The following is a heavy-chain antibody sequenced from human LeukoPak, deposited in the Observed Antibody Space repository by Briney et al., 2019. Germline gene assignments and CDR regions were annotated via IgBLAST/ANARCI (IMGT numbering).Heavy chain of an antibody. CDR2: ISWNSGSI. CDR3: AKDGEGSSWYEGSYFDY. D-gene: IGHD6-13*01. Sequence: GGSLRLSCAASGFTFDDYAMHWVRQAPGKGLEWVSGISWNSGSIGYADSVKGRFTISRDNAKNSLYLQMNSLRAEDMALYYCAKDGEGSSWYEGSYFDYWGQGTLVTVSS. J-gene: IGHJ4*02. CDR1: GFTFDDYA. V-gene: IGHV3-9*03.